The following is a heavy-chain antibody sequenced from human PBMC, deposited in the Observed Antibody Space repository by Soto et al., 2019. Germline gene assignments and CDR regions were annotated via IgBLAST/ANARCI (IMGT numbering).Heavy chain of an antibody. V-gene: IGHV3-48*01. CDR3: LSGWPVI. Sequence: HPGGSLRLSCAASGFTFSSSKMHWVRQAPGKGLEWVSSITSGGTTMYYADSVKGRFTISRDDALNSLYLQMNSLRVEDTAVYYCLSGWPVIWGQGTLVTVSS. CDR2: ITSGGTTM. CDR1: GFTFSSSK. J-gene: IGHJ4*02.